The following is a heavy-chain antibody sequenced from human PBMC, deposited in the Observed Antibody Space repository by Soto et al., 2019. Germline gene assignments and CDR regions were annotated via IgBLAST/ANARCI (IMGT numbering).Heavy chain of an antibody. V-gene: IGHV1-8*02. CDR3: TRGSSRYGMDV. CDR1: GYRFTSYA. J-gene: IGHJ6*02. D-gene: IGHD6-13*01. CDR2: MNPNSGDT. Sequence: GASVKVSCKASGYRFTSYAIHWVRQATGQGLEWMGWMNPNSGDTGYAQKFQGRVTMTRNTSISTAYMELSSLRSEDTAVYYCTRGSSRYGMDVWGQGTTVTVSS.